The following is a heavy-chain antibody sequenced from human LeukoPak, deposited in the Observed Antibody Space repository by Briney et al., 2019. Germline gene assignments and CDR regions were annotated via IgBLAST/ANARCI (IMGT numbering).Heavy chain of an antibody. CDR3: AREHSSGWYIVY. CDR1: GYTFTTYG. CDR2: SSAYNGNT. Sequence: RASVKVCCKASGYTFTTYGISWVRQAPGQGLEWMGWSSAYNGNTNYAQKLQGRVTMTTDTSTSTAYMELRSLRSDDTVVYYCAREHSSGWYIVYWGQGTLVTVSS. J-gene: IGHJ4*02. D-gene: IGHD6-19*01. V-gene: IGHV1-18*01.